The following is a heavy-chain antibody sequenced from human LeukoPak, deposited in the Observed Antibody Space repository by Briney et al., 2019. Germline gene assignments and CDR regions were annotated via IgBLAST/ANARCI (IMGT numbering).Heavy chain of an antibody. CDR1: GYSFSTYS. V-gene: IGHV1-18*01. CDR3: ARVYSGSYGSFDC. Sequence: ASVKVSCKTSGYSFSTYSISWVRQAPGQGLEWMGWISTYNGNTSYVQKIQGRVTMTTDTSTSTAYMELRSLRSDDTAVYYCARVYSGSYGSFDCWGQGTLVTVSS. CDR2: ISTYNGNT. D-gene: IGHD1-26*01. J-gene: IGHJ4*02.